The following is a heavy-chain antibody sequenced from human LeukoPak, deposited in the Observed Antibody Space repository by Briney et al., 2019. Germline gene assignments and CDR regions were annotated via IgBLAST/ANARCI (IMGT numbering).Heavy chain of an antibody. V-gene: IGHV4-4*07. CDR3: ARDNNGLYFGVRGFDI. D-gene: IGHD3-3*01. Sequence: PSETLSLTCSVSGGSMNTHYWNWIGQPAGKGLEWIGRIYTSGSTNHNPSLKSRVIMSLDTSKSQFSLSLSSVTAADTAVYYCARDNNGLYFGVRGFDIWGQGKMVIVSS. J-gene: IGHJ3*02. CDR2: IYTSGST. CDR1: GGSMNTHY.